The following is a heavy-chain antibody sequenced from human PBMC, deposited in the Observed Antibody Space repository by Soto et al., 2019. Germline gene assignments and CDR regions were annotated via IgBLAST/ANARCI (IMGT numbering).Heavy chain of an antibody. CDR3: TRGPRPTSTGTGAF. D-gene: IGHD1-1*01. CDR2: ISGSGGNT. V-gene: IGHV3-23*01. CDR1: GFTFSTYA. J-gene: IGHJ4*02. Sequence: GGSLRLSCAASGFTFSTYAMSWARQAPGKGLEWVSGISGSGGNTYYADSVKGRFTISRDNAKNTLYLQMNALRVEDTGVYYCTRGPRPTSTGTGAFWGQGTLVTVSS.